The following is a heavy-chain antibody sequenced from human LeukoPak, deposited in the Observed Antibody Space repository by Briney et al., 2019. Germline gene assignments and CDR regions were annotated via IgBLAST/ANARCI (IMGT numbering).Heavy chain of an antibody. D-gene: IGHD2/OR15-2a*01. Sequence: SETLSLTCSVSGGYIGSSLHYWGWIRQTPGKGLEWIATVDYSGTTFYNPSLKSRVTISLHTSKNAFSLKLNSVTNADTAVYSCASSVRSFAQYYFDYWGQGTLVTVSS. J-gene: IGHJ4*02. CDR2: VDYSGTT. CDR1: GGYIGSSLHY. V-gene: IGHV4-39*01. CDR3: ASSVRSFAQYYFDY.